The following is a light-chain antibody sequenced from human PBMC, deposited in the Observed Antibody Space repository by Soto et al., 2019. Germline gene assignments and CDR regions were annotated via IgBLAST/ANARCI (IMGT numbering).Light chain of an antibody. CDR2: KAS. J-gene: IGKJ5*01. CDR3: QQYNNWPFIT. CDR1: QGISSW. V-gene: IGKV1-12*01. Sequence: DIKMTQSPSSVHASVGDRGSITCRVSQGISSWLAWCQQKPGKVPKLLFYKASTLTSGVASRCSGTVSGTEFTLPISTLQPQDPAAYYSQQYNNWPFITFGQGTRLEI.